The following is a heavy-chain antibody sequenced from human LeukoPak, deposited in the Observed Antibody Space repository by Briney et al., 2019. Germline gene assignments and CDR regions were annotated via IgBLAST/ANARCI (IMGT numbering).Heavy chain of an antibody. J-gene: IGHJ6*02. CDR1: GGSISSSNW. Sequence: SGTLSLTCAVSGGSISSSNWWSWVRQPPGKGLEWIGETYHSGSTNYNPSLKSRVTISVDTSKNQFSLKLSSVTAADTAVYYCARGHYYGSGSYFSSYYYGMDVWGQGTTVTVSS. CDR2: TYHSGST. CDR3: ARGHYYGSGSYFSSYYYGMDV. D-gene: IGHD3-10*01. V-gene: IGHV4-4*02.